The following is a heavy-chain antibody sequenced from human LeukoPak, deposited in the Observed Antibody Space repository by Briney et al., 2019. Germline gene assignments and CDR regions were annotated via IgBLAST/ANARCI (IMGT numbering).Heavy chain of an antibody. CDR3: ARDLAVAGLRNDAFDI. CDR1: GVSIRSSYYY. D-gene: IGHD6-19*01. Sequence: SETLSLTCTVSGVSIRSSYYYWGWIRQPPGKGLEWIGSIYDSGSTYYNPSLKSRVTISVDKSKNQFSLKLSSVTAADTAMYYCARDLAVAGLRNDAFDIWGQGTMVTVSS. V-gene: IGHV4-39*07. CDR2: IYDSGST. J-gene: IGHJ3*02.